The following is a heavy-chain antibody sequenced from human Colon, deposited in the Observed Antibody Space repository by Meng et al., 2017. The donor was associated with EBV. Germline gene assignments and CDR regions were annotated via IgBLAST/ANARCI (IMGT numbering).Heavy chain of an antibody. J-gene: IGHJ4*02. CDR2: ISDDSDFT. Sequence: EVQLLESGGGLVQPXGALRRSCAASGFTFSNYAVTWVRQAPGKGLEWVSSISDDSDFTSYADSVKGRFTISRDNSKNTFFLQMNNLTVDDTAVYFCARPRFSSISLNYYTRWGQGTMVTVSS. V-gene: IGHV3-23*01. CDR3: ARPRFSSISLNYYTR. CDR1: GFTFSNYA. D-gene: IGHD3-3*01.